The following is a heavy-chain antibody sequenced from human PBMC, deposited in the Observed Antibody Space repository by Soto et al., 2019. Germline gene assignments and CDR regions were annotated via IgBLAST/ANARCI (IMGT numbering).Heavy chain of an antibody. CDR3: AKFLDDYGENYMDV. J-gene: IGHJ6*03. CDR2: ISGSGGST. Sequence: PGGSLRLSCAASGFTFSSYAMSWVRQAPGKGLEWVSAISGSGGSTYYADSVKGRFTISRDNSKNTLYLQMNSLRAEDTAVYYCAKFLDDYGENYMDVWGKGTTVTVSS. CDR1: GFTFSSYA. V-gene: IGHV3-23*01. D-gene: IGHD4-17*01.